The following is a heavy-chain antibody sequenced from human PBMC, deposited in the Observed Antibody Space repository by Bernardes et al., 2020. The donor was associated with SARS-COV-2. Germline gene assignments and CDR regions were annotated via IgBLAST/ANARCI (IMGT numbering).Heavy chain of an antibody. J-gene: IGHJ5*02. CDR3: ASDRAADIITSWFDP. CDR2: ISSAGNNN. CDR1: GFAFSSNV. V-gene: IGHV3-30*03. D-gene: IGHD3-22*01. Sequence: GRSLSPSYTAYGFAFSSNVMHWARQAPGEGLEWMSVISSAGNNNFYADSVKGRFTLSRDNSKNTLYLQMNSLRAEDTAVYYCASDRAADIITSWFDPWGQGTLVTVSS.